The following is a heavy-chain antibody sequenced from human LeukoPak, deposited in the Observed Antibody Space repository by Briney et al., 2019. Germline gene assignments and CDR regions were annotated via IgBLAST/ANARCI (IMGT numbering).Heavy chain of an antibody. CDR3: ARWVAAAGTFLVGFDY. J-gene: IGHJ4*02. D-gene: IGHD6-13*01. CDR2: INHSGST. V-gene: IGHV4-34*01. CDR1: GGSFSGYY. Sequence: PSETLSLTCAVYGGSFSGYYWSWIRQPPGKGLEWIGEINHSGSTNYNPSLKSRVTISVDTSKNQFSLKQSSVTAADTALYYCARWVAAAGTFLVGFDYWGQGTLVTVSS.